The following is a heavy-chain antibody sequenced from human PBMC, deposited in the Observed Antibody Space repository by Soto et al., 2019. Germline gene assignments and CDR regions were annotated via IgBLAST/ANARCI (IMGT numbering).Heavy chain of an antibody. V-gene: IGHV4-31*03. CDR3: ARSVFP. CDR1: GGSISSGGYY. Sequence: QVQLQESGPGLVKPSQTLSLTCTVSGGSISSGGYYWNWIRQHPGKGLEWIGYIYYSGSTYYNPSLQRRITISVDTSKNPFSLKLSSVTDGDTAVYYCARSVFPWGQGTLVTVSS. CDR2: IYYSGST. J-gene: IGHJ5*02.